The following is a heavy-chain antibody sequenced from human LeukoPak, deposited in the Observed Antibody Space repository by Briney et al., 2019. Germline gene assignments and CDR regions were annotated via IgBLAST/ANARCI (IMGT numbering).Heavy chain of an antibody. D-gene: IGHD3-22*01. CDR3: ARGYYDNSGYPSGDY. CDR2: IYYSGST. Sequence: SETLSLTCTVSGGSISSGGYYWSWIRQHPGKGLEWIGYIYYSGSTYYNPSLKSRVTISVDTSKNQFSLKLSSVTAADTAVYYCARGYYDNSGYPSGDYWGQGTLVTVSS. CDR1: GGSISSGGYY. V-gene: IGHV4-31*03. J-gene: IGHJ4*02.